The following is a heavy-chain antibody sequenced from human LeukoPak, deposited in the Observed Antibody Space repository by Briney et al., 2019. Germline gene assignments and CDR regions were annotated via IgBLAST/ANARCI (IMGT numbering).Heavy chain of an antibody. J-gene: IGHJ4*02. CDR1: GFSFNNYA. Sequence: GGSLRLSCAASGFSFNNYAMSWVRQAPGKGLEWVSAISTTGGSTYYADSVKGRFTISRDNSKNTLSLQMDSLRAEDTAVYYCAKDHSSSGSYHEGTYFDYWGQGTLVTVSS. CDR2: ISTTGGST. D-gene: IGHD3-22*01. V-gene: IGHV3-23*01. CDR3: AKDHSSSGSYHEGTYFDY.